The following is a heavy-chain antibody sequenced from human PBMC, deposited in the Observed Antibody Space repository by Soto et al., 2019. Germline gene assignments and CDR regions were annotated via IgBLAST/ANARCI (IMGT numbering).Heavy chain of an antibody. CDR1: GYAFIDYY. CDR3: ARDSPFEY. CDR2: VIPKTGDT. V-gene: IGHV1-2*02. J-gene: IGHJ4*02. Sequence: ASVKVSCKTSGYAFIDYYMHWVRQAPGQGLEWMGWVIPKTGDTNYAQKFQGRVTMTRDTSISTAYMELSSLKSDDTAMYYCARDSPFEYWGQGTPVTVSS.